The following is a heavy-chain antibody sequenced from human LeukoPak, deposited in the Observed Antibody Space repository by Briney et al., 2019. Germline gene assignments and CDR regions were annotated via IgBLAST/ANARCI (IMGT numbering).Heavy chain of an antibody. D-gene: IGHD2/OR15-2a*01. CDR1: GYSISSGFY. V-gene: IGHV4-38-2*01. Sequence: NTSETLSLTCGVSGYSISSGFYWGWIRQPPGKWVEWIGSIYRSGSTYNNPSLKSRVAISVDTSKNQFSLKLTSVTAADTAVYYCTRHSESTREKDAFDIWGQGTMVTVSS. CDR2: IYRSGST. J-gene: IGHJ3*02. CDR3: TRHSESTREKDAFDI.